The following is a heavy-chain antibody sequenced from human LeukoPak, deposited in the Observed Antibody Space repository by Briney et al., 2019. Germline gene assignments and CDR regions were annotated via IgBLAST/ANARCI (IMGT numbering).Heavy chain of an antibody. D-gene: IGHD5-12*01. J-gene: IGHJ4*02. CDR3: ARGLGGYSGYDPPGY. V-gene: IGHV1-69*05. Sequence: SVKSSCYASGCTFSSYPISWVRQPPGQGLEWMRRLIPNFGTSNYAQKFLGRVTITTAESTSTAYMELRSLRSEDTAVYYCARGLGGYSGYDPPGYWGQGTLVTVSS. CDR1: GCTFSSYP. CDR2: LIPNFGTS.